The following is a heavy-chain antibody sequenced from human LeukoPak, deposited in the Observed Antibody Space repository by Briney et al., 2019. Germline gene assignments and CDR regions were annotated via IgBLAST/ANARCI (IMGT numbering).Heavy chain of an antibody. D-gene: IGHD2-21*02. Sequence: ASVKVSCKASGYTFTGYYMHWVRQAPGQGLAWMGWINPNSGGTNYAQKFQGRVTMTRDTSISTAYMELSRLRSDDTAVYYCAREYVVVTASIYGMDVWGQGTTVTVSS. CDR2: INPNSGGT. CDR1: GYTFTGYY. J-gene: IGHJ6*02. CDR3: AREYVVVTASIYGMDV. V-gene: IGHV1-2*02.